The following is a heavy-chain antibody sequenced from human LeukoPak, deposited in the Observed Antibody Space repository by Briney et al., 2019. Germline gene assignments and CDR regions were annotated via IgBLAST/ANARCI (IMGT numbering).Heavy chain of an antibody. V-gene: IGHV4-39*07. Sequence: SETLSLTCTVSGGSISSSSYYWGWIRRPPGKGLEWIGSIYYSGSTYYNPSLKSRVTILVDTSKNQFSLKLSSVTAADTAVYYCASGIAAPEYFDYWGQGTLVTVSS. CDR2: IYYSGST. CDR3: ASGIAAPEYFDY. J-gene: IGHJ4*02. CDR1: GGSISSSSYY. D-gene: IGHD6-6*01.